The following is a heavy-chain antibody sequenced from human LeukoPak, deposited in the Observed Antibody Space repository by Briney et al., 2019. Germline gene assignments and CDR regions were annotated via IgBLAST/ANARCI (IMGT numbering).Heavy chain of an antibody. CDR2: ISSSGSTI. V-gene: IGHV3-48*03. CDR3: AKADSTRYYYDSSGLDY. J-gene: IGHJ4*02. Sequence: PGGSLRLSCAASGFTFSSYEMNWVRQAPGKGLEWVSYISSSGSTIYYADSVKGRFTISRDNAKNSLYLQMNSLRAEDMALYYCAKADSTRYYYDSSGLDYWGQGTLVTVSS. CDR1: GFTFSSYE. D-gene: IGHD3-22*01.